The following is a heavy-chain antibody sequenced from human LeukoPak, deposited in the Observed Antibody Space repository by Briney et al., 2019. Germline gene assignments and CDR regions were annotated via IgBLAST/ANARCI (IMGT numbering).Heavy chain of an antibody. J-gene: IGHJ4*02. CDR3: ARDGRPKGYSYGRLFDY. CDR2: INPNSGGT. CDR1: GYTFTGYY. Sequence: ASVKVSCKASGYTFTGYYMHWVRQAPGQGLEWMGWINPNSGGTNYAQKFQGWVTMTRDTSISTAYMELSRLRSDDTAVYYCARDGRPKGYSYGRLFDYWGQGTLVTVSS. V-gene: IGHV1-2*04. D-gene: IGHD5-18*01.